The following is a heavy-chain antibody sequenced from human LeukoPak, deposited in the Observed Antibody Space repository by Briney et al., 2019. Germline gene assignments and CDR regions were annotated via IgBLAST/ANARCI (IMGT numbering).Heavy chain of an antibody. J-gene: IGHJ4*02. Sequence: GGSLRLSCAASGFTFSSYGMHWVRQAPGKGLEWVAFIRYDGSNKYYADSVKGRFTISRDNSKNTLYLQMNSLRAEDTAVYYCARDNGNDGRSYYDSTLYFDYWGQGTLVTVSS. CDR1: GFTFSSYG. CDR3: ARDNGNDGRSYYDSTLYFDY. D-gene: IGHD3-22*01. CDR2: IRYDGSNK. V-gene: IGHV3-30*02.